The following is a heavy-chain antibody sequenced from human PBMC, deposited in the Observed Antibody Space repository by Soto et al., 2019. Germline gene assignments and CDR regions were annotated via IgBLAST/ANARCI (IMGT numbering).Heavy chain of an antibody. V-gene: IGHV1-69*01. CDR3: ARSQGSSTSLEIYYYYYYGMDV. J-gene: IGHJ6*02. D-gene: IGHD2-2*01. CDR1: GGTFSSYA. CDR2: IIPISDTT. Sequence: QVQLVQSGAEVKKPGSSVKVSCKASGGTFSSYAISWVRQAPGQGLEWMGGIIPISDTTNYAQKFQGRVTITADESTSTAYRELSSRRSEDTAVYYWARSQGSSTSLEIYYYYYYGMDVWGQGTTVTVSS.